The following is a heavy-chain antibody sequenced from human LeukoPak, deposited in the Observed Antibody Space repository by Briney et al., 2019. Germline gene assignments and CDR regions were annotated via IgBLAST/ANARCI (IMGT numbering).Heavy chain of an antibody. D-gene: IGHD3-22*01. Sequence: SETLSLTCTVSGGTISSYYWNWIRQPPGKGLEWIGYIYYSGSTNYNPSLKSRVTISVDTSKNQFSLKLSSVTAADTAVYYCARGPHYYDSSGPPHYYYYMDVWGKGTTVTVSS. CDR1: GGTISSYY. J-gene: IGHJ6*03. CDR3: ARGPHYYDSSGPPHYYYYMDV. CDR2: IYYSGST. V-gene: IGHV4-59*01.